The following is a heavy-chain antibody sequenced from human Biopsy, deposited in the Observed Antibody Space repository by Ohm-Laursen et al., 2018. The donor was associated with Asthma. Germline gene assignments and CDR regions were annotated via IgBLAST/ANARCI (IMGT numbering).Heavy chain of an antibody. CDR1: GDAMSTSGSY. CDR2: IYYSGRT. Sequence: PGTLSLTCIVSGDAMSTSGSYWGWIRQSPGKGLEWIGSIYYSGRTYYNPSLKSRVTISADTSKNHFSLKVTSVTAADTAVYYCARAVSSSSYWYFDLWGRGDLVTVSS. V-gene: IGHV4-39*02. J-gene: IGHJ2*01. CDR3: ARAVSSSSYWYFDL. D-gene: IGHD6-6*01.